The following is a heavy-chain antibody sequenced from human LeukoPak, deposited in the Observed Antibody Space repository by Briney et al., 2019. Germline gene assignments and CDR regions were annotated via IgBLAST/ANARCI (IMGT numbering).Heavy chain of an antibody. CDR1: GGTFSTYA. Sequence: ASVKVSCKASGGTFSTYAISWVRQAPGQGLEWMGGIIPMFDTANNAQKFQGRVTITADESTSTAYMELSSLRSEDTALYYCATFLPGSGSYPDTYYFDYWGQGTLVTVSS. CDR2: IIPMFDTA. J-gene: IGHJ4*02. D-gene: IGHD3-10*01. V-gene: IGHV1-69*13. CDR3: ATFLPGSGSYPDTYYFDY.